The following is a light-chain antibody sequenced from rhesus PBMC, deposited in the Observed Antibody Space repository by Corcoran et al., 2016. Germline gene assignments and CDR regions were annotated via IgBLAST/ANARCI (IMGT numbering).Light chain of an antibody. J-gene: IGKJ4*01. CDR1: ENVNNY. Sequence: DIQMTQSPSSLSASVGDRVTITCRASENVNNYLNWYQQKPGKALKLLIYKASTLKSGVPSRFSGSGSGTDYTFTISSLQPEDVATYYGQHGYGTPLTFGGGTKVELK. V-gene: IGKV1-74*01. CDR2: KAS. CDR3: QHGYGTPLT.